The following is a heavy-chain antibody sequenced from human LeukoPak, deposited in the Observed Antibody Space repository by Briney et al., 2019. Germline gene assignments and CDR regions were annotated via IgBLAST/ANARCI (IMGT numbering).Heavy chain of an antibody. CDR2: IYYSGST. CDR3: ARSRGELRSAFDI. D-gene: IGHD1-26*01. V-gene: IGHV4-39*01. Sequence: SETLSLTCTVSGGSISSSSYYWGWIRQPPGKGLEWIGSIYYSGSTYYNPSLKSRVTISVDTSKNQFSLKLSSVTAAETAVYYCARSRGELRSAFDIWGQGTMVTVSS. J-gene: IGHJ3*02. CDR1: GGSISSSSYY.